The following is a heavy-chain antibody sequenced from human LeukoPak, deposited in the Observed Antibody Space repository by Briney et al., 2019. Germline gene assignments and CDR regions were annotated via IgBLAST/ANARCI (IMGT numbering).Heavy chain of an antibody. CDR2: IKQDGSET. Sequence: PGGSLRLSCAASGFTFRNYWMGWVRQAPGKGLEWVANIKQDGSETYYVDSVKGRFTISRDNAKNSLHLQMNSLRAEDTAVYYCARENYFDYWGQGTLVTVSS. V-gene: IGHV3-7*01. CDR3: ARENYFDY. J-gene: IGHJ4*02. CDR1: GFTFRNYW.